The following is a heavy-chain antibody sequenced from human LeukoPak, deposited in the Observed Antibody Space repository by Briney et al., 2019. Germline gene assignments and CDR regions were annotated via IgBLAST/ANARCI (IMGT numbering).Heavy chain of an antibody. D-gene: IGHD4-17*01. Sequence: GGSLRLSCAASGFTFSSYAMRWVRQAPGKGLEWVSAISGSGGSTYYADSVKGRFTISRDNSKNTLYLQMNSLRAEDTAVYYCANDYGDYVLDYWGQGTLVTVSS. J-gene: IGHJ4*02. CDR1: GFTFSSYA. CDR3: ANDYGDYVLDY. V-gene: IGHV3-23*01. CDR2: ISGSGGST.